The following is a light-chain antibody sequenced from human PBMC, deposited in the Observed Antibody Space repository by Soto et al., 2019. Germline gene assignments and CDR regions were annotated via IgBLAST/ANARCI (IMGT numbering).Light chain of an antibody. CDR3: QQYSNSPPEFT. V-gene: IGKV3-20*01. Sequence: EIVLTQSPGTLSLSPGERATLSCRASQSISSSYLAWYQQRPGQAPRLLIFGASYRATGIPDRFSGSGSETDFTLTISRLEPEDFAVYYCQQYSNSPPEFTFGPGTRVDSK. CDR2: GAS. CDR1: QSISSSY. J-gene: IGKJ3*01.